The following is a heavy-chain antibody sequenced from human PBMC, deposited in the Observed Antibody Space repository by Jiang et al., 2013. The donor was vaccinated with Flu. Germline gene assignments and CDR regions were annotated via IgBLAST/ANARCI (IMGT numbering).Heavy chain of an antibody. Sequence: KVSCKASGYTFTGYYMHWVRQAPGQGLEWMGWINPNSGGTNYAQKFQGWVTMTRDTSISTAYMELSRLRSDDTAVYYCARERIAAAGGVYGMDVWGQGTTVTVSS. D-gene: IGHD6-13*01. V-gene: IGHV1-2*04. CDR1: GYTFTGYY. CDR3: ARERIAAAGGVYGMDV. CDR2: INPNSGGT. J-gene: IGHJ6*02.